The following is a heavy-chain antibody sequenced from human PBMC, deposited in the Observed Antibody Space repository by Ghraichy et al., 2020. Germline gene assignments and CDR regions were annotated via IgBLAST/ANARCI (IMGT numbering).Heavy chain of an antibody. CDR1: VDIFTTYA. D-gene: IGHD5-12*01. V-gene: IGHV1-18*01. Sequence: ASVKVSCKASVDIFTTYAISWVRQAPGQGLEWMAWFSAYNGDTDYAQNFQGRVTVTTDTSTSTAYMELRSLTSDDTAVYYCARAWRVATSHFDYWGQGTLVTVSS. CDR2: FSAYNGDT. CDR3: ARAWRVATSHFDY. J-gene: IGHJ4*02.